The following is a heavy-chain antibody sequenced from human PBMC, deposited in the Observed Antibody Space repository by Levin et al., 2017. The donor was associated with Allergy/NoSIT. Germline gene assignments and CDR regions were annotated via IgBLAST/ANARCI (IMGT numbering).Heavy chain of an antibody. D-gene: IGHD6-19*01. J-gene: IGHJ3*02. CDR1: GFTFSSYS. CDR2: ISSSSSYI. V-gene: IGHV3-21*01. CDR3: ARDYSGSSGWPLDAFDI. Sequence: TGESLKISCATSGFTFSSYSMNWVRQAPGKGLEWVSSISSSSSYIYYADSVKGRFTISRDNAKNSLYLQMNSLRAEDTAVYYCARDYSGSSGWPLDAFDIWGQGTMVTVSS.